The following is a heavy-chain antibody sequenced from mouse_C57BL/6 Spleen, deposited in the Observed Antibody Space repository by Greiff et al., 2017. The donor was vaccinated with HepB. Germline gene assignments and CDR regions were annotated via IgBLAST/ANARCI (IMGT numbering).Heavy chain of an antibody. CDR1: GYTFTDYY. V-gene: IGHV1-19*01. J-gene: IGHJ3*01. D-gene: IGHD1-1*01. CDR2: INPYNGGT. CDR3: AEGDYGRRFAY. Sequence: VQLKESGPVLVKPGASVKMSCKASGYTFTDYYMNWVKQSHGKSLEWIGVINPYNGGTSYNQKFKGKATLTVDKSSSTAYMELNSLTSEDSAVYYCAEGDYGRRFAYWGQGTLVTVSA.